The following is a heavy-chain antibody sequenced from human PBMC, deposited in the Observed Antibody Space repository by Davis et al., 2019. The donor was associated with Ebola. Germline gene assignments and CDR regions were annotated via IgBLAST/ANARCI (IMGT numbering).Heavy chain of an antibody. D-gene: IGHD1-26*01. CDR3: ARGVGGTTGWFDP. V-gene: IGHV4-59*12. CDR1: GGSISSYY. J-gene: IGHJ5*02. Sequence: SETLSLTCTVSGGSISSYYWSRIRQPPGKGLEWIGYIYYSGSTNYNPSLKSRVTISVDTSKNQFSLKLSSVTAADTAVYYCARGVGGTTGWFDPWGQGTLVTVSS. CDR2: IYYSGST.